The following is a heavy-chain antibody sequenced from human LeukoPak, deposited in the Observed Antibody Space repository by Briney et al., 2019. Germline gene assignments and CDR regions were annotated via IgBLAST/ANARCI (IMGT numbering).Heavy chain of an antibody. V-gene: IGHV4-34*01. CDR2: INHSGST. CDR1: GGSFSGYY. CDR3: ARASPQYSSGWYVY. Sequence: SETLSLTCAVYGGSFSGYYWSWILQPPGKGLECIGEINHSGSTNYNPSLKSRVTISVDTSKNQFSLKLSSVTAADTAVYYCARASPQYSSGWYVYWGQGTLVTVSS. D-gene: IGHD6-19*01. J-gene: IGHJ4*02.